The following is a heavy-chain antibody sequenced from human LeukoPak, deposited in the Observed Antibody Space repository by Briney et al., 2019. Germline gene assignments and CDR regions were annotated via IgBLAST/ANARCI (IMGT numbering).Heavy chain of an antibody. J-gene: IGHJ4*02. V-gene: IGHV1-46*01. CDR1: GYTFTSNY. CDR2: IYPRDGST. CDR3: ARDQEGFDY. Sequence: ASVKVSCKASGYTFTSNYIHWVRQAPGQGLEWMGMIYPRDGSTSYAQKFQGRVAVTRDTSTSTVHMELSGLRSEDTAAYYCARDQEGFDYWGQGTLVTVSS.